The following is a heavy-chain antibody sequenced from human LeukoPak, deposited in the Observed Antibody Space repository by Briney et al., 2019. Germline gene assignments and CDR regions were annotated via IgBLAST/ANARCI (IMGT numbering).Heavy chain of an antibody. CDR3: ARSSRLGGVVVVAASFDP. CDR2: INPNSGGT. CDR1: GYTFTGYY. J-gene: IGHJ5*02. V-gene: IGHV1-2*02. D-gene: IGHD2-15*01. Sequence: GASVKVSCKASGYTFTGYYMHWVRQAPGQGLEWMGWINPNSGGTNYAQKFQGRVTMTIDTSISTAYMELSRLRSDDTAVYYCARSSRLGGVVVVAASFDPWGLGTLVTVSS.